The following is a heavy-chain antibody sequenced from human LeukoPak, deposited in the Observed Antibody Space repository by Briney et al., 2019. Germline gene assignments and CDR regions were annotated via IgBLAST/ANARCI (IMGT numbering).Heavy chain of an antibody. D-gene: IGHD3-10*01. CDR2: INHSGST. CDR3: ATDGGGYGSGTYPL. J-gene: IGHJ4*02. Sequence: PSETLSLTCAVYGGSFSGYYWSWIRQPPGKGLEWIGEINHSGSTNYNPSPKSRVTISLDTSNNQFSLKLTSVTAADTAVYYCATDGGGYGSGTYPLWGQGTLVTVSS. V-gene: IGHV4-34*01. CDR1: GGSFSGYY.